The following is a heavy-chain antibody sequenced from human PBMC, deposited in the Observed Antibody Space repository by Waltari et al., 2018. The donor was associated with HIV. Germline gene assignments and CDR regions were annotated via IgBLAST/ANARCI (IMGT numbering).Heavy chain of an antibody. D-gene: IGHD3-16*01. CDR1: GFTFSSYA. V-gene: IGHV3-23*01. J-gene: IGHJ4*02. CDR2: ISGSGGST. CDR3: GAPPEGGDY. Sequence: EVQLLESGGGLVQPGGSLRLSCAASGFTFSSYAMSWVRQAPGKGLGWVPAISGSGGSTYYADSVKGRFTISRDNSKNTLYLQMNSLRAEDTAVYYCGAPPEGGDYWGQGTLVTVSS.